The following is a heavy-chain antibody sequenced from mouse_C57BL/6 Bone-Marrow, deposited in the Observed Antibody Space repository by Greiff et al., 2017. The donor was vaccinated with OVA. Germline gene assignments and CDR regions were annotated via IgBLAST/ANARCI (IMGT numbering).Heavy chain of an antibody. D-gene: IGHD1-1*01. CDR3: ARHYGSRFPTFAY. V-gene: IGHV14-2*01. CDR2: IDPEDGET. J-gene: IGHJ3*01. CDR1: GFNIKDYY. Sequence: EVHLVESGAELVKPGASVKLSCTASGFNIKDYYMHWVKQRTEQGLEWIGRIDPEDGETKYAPKFQGKATITADTSSNTAYLQLSSLTSEDTAVYYCARHYGSRFPTFAYWGQGTLVTVSA.